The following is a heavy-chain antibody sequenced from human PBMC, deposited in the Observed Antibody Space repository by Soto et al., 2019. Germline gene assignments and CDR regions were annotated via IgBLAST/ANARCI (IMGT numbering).Heavy chain of an antibody. CDR2: VYWDDDK. V-gene: IGHV2-5*02. D-gene: IGHD3-9*01. CDR1: GFSLNSRGVG. Sequence: QITLRESGPALVKPTQTLTLTCTFSGFSLNSRGVGVGWVRQPPGKALEWLAIVYWDDDKRYRPSLRSRLSIMTDTPKNQVVMTLTNTDAVDTATYYCVHRGPVDETGMGFDFWGQGSLVIVSS. J-gene: IGHJ4*02. CDR3: VHRGPVDETGMGFDF.